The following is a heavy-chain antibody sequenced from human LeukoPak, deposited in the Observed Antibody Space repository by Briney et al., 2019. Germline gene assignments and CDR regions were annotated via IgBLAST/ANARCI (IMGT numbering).Heavy chain of an antibody. CDR2: IYHSGRT. CDR3: ARGPYSYDSSGAFDI. J-gene: IGHJ3*02. D-gene: IGHD3-22*01. Sequence: PSETLSLTCTVSGYSISSGYYWGWIRQPPGKGLEWIGSIYHSGRTDYGPSLKSRVTMSVDTSKNQFSLKMSYVTAADTGVYYCARGPYSYDSSGAFDIWGQGTMVTVSS. V-gene: IGHV4-38-2*02. CDR1: GYSISSGYY.